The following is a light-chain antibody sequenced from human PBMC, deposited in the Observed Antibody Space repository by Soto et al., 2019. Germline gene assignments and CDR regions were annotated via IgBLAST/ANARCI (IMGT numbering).Light chain of an antibody. CDR2: GAS. V-gene: IGKV3-15*01. CDR1: QSVSSN. Sequence: ERLMTQSPATLSVSPGERATLSCRASQSVSSNLAWYQQKPGQAPRLLIYGASTRATGIPARFSGSGSGTEFTLTISSLQSEDYAVYYCHQYNNWPPWTFGQGTKVDIK. CDR3: HQYNNWPPWT. J-gene: IGKJ1*01.